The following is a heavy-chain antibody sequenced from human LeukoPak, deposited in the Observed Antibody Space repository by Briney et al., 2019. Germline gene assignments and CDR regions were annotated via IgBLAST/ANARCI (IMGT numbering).Heavy chain of an antibody. J-gene: IGHJ4*02. D-gene: IGHD5-18*01. CDR3: ARDRTRGYSYVFISYFDC. Sequence: GGSLRLSCAASGFTFSSYAMHWVRQAPGKGLEWVAVISYNGSNKYYADSVKGRFTISRDNSKNTLYLQMNSLRAEDTAVYYCARDRTRGYSYVFISYFDCWGQGTLVTVSS. CDR1: GFTFSSYA. CDR2: ISYNGSNK. V-gene: IGHV3-30-3*01.